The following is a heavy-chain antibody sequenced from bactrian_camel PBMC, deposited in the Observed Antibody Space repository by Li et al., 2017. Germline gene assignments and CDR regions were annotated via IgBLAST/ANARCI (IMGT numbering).Heavy chain of an antibody. V-gene: IGHV3S19*01. J-gene: IGHJ4*01. Sequence: DVQLVESGGESVEAGGSLRLSCAASGFPFSTYSMGWFRQAPGKGLEWVSSMYNGGGSLSYADSAKGRFTISEDNTKNTMYLQMNSLKPEDVGMYYCAMQILNGGTWYGGYNYWGQGTQVTVS. CDR3: AMQILNGGTWYGGYNY. CDR1: GFPFSTYS. D-gene: IGHD6*01. CDR2: MYNGGGSL.